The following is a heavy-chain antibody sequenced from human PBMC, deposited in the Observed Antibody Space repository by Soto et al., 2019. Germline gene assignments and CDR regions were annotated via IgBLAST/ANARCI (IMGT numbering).Heavy chain of an antibody. V-gene: IGHV3-73*01. D-gene: IGHD1-26*01. CDR3: SGAESPDTAYFSLY. CDR2: IRSKTNSYAT. CDR1: GFSFSGSA. Sequence: GGSLRLSCAASGFSFSGSAMHWVRQASGKGLEWVGRIRSKTNSYATAYAVSVEGRFTISRDDSKNMAYLQMNSLKSEDTALYYCSGAESPDTAYFSLYWGQGTPVTVSS. J-gene: IGHJ4*02.